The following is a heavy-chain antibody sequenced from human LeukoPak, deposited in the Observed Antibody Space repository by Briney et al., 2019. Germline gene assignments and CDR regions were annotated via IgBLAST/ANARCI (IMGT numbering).Heavy chain of an antibody. D-gene: IGHD5-12*01. J-gene: IGHJ4*02. CDR2: ISGSGGTT. Sequence: GGSLRLSCAASGFTFSSYAMSWVRQAPGKGLEWVSGISGSGGTTYYADSVRSRFTISRDNSKNTLYLQMNSLRAEDTAVYYCAKDHGQGGYLDGFDYWGQGTLVTVSS. CDR3: AKDHGQGGYLDGFDY. V-gene: IGHV3-23*01. CDR1: GFTFSSYA.